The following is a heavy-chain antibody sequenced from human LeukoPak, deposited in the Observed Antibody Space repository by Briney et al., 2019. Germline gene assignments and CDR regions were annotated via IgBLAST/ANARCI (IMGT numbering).Heavy chain of an antibody. V-gene: IGHV1-8*01. Sequence: GASVKVSCKASGYTFTSYDINWVRQATGQGLEWMGWMNPNSGNTGYAQKFQGRVTMTRNTSISTAYMELSSLRSEDTAVYYCATDGSTSCYFCYFDYWGQGTLVTVSS. CDR3: ATDGSTSCYFCYFDY. CDR1: GYTFTSYD. CDR2: MNPNSGNT. J-gene: IGHJ4*02. D-gene: IGHD2-2*01.